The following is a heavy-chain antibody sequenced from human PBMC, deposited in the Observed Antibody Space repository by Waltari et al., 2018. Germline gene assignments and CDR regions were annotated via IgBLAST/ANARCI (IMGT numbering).Heavy chain of an antibody. V-gene: IGHV4-39*07. CDR1: GGSIRSSSYY. D-gene: IGHD2-2*01. Sequence: QLQLQESGPGLVKPSETLSLTCTVSGGSIRSSSYYWGWIRQPPGKGLEWIGSIYYRGSTYYNPSLKSRVTISVDTSKNQFSLKLSSVTAADTAVYYCASNPNIVVVPAASSTFDIWGQGTMVTVSS. CDR3: ASNPNIVVVPAASSTFDI. CDR2: IYYRGST. J-gene: IGHJ3*02.